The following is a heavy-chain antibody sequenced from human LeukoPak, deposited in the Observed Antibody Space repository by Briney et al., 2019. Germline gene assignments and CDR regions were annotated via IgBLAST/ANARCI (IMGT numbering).Heavy chain of an antibody. D-gene: IGHD1-1*01. CDR1: GFTFSSYA. V-gene: IGHV3-30*04. J-gene: IGHJ5*02. CDR3: ARDLGTTEGNWFDP. CDR2: ISYDGSNK. Sequence: GGSLRLSCAASGFTFSSYAMHWVRQAPGKGLEWVAVISYDGSNKYYADSVKGRFTISRDNSKNTLYLQMNSLRAEDTAAYYCARDLGTTEGNWFDPWGQGTLVTVSS.